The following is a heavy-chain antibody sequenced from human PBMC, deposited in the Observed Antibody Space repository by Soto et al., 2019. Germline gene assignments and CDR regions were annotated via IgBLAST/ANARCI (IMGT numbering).Heavy chain of an antibody. Sequence: GGSLRLSCAASGFSFSDYSMNWVRQAPGKXLEWLSYISRSGSLNYYADSVKGRFTISRDNAKNSLYLEMNSVRDEDTAMYYCARDLEYSSSWYYYYGLDVWGHGPTVTVSS. V-gene: IGHV3-48*02. D-gene: IGHD6-6*01. CDR1: GFSFSDYS. CDR2: ISRSGSLN. CDR3: ARDLEYSSSWYYYYGLDV. J-gene: IGHJ6*02.